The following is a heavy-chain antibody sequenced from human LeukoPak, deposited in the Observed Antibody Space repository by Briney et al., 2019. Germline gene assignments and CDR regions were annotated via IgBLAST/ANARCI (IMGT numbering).Heavy chain of an antibody. CDR2: IYYSGST. Sequence: SETLSLTCTVSGGSISSSSYYWGWIRQPPGKGLEWIGSIYYSGSTYYNPSLKSRVTISVDTSKNQFSLKLSSVTAADTAVYYCARGLRLGEFDNYWGQGTLATVSS. CDR3: ARGLRLGEFDNY. V-gene: IGHV4-39*01. J-gene: IGHJ4*02. D-gene: IGHD3-16*01. CDR1: GGSISSSSYY.